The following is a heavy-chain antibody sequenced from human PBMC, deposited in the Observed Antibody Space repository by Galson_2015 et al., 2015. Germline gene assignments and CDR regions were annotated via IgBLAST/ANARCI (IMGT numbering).Heavy chain of an antibody. CDR2: IRSKANSYAT. V-gene: IGHV3-73*01. Sequence: SLRLSCAASGFTFSSYGMHWVRQASGKGLEWVGRIRSKANSYATAYAASVKGRFTISRDDSKNTAYLQMNSLKTEDTAVYYCARDYPDYSNFHNWFDPWGQGTLVTVSS. CDR1: GFTFSSYG. J-gene: IGHJ5*02. CDR3: ARDYPDYSNFHNWFDP. D-gene: IGHD4-11*01.